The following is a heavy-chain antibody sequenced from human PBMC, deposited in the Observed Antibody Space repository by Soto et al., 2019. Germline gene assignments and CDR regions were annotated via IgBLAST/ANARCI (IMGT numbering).Heavy chain of an antibody. D-gene: IGHD4-17*01. Sequence: PXVSLRLSCAASGFTFSSYAMSWVRQAPGKGLEWVSAISGSGGSTYYADSVKGRFTISRDNSKNTLYLQMNSLRAEDTAVYYCAKDRDYGFDSWGQGTLVTVSS. J-gene: IGHJ4*02. V-gene: IGHV3-23*01. CDR1: GFTFSSYA. CDR3: AKDRDYGFDS. CDR2: ISGSGGST.